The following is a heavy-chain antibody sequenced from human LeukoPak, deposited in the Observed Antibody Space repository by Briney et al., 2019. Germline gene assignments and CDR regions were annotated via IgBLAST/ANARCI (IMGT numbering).Heavy chain of an antibody. J-gene: IGHJ3*02. CDR3: ARDVGITIFGVADDAFDI. CDR1: GGSISSYY. V-gene: IGHV4-59*01. CDR2: IYYSGST. D-gene: IGHD3-3*01. Sequence: PSETLSLTCTVSGGSISSYYWSWIRKPPGKGLEWIGYIYYSGSTNYNPSLKSRVTISVDTSKNQFSLKLSSVTAADTAVYYCARDVGITIFGVADDAFDIWGQGTMVTVSS.